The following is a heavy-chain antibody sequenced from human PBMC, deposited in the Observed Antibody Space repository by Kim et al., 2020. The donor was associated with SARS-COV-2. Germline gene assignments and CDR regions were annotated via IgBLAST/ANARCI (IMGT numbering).Heavy chain of an antibody. D-gene: IGHD3-3*01. V-gene: IGHV4-30-2*05. Sequence: YNPSLKSRVTISVDTSKNQFSLKRSSVTAADTAVYYCARLRFLEWLFDYWGQGTLVTVSS. CDR3: ARLRFLEWLFDY. J-gene: IGHJ4*02.